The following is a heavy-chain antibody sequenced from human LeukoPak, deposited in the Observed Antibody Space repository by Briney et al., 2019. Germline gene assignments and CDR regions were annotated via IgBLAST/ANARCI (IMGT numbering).Heavy chain of an antibody. V-gene: IGHV1-69*04. J-gene: IGHJ4*02. CDR2: IIPILGIA. CDR1: GGTFSSYA. CDR3: ASLVSSALPAASTVTLDY. Sequence: SVKVSCKASGGTFSSYAISWVRQAPGQGLEWMGRIIPILGIANYAQKFQGRVTITADKSTSTAYMELSSLRSEDTAVYYCASLVSSALPAASTVTLDYWGQGTLVTVSS. D-gene: IGHD2-2*01.